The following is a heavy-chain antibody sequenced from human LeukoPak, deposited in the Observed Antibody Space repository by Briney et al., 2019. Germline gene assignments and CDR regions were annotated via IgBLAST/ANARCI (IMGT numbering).Heavy chain of an antibody. V-gene: IGHV3-30-3*01. D-gene: IGHD3-3*01. CDR1: GFTFSSYP. CDR2: ISYDGTNK. J-gene: IGHJ6*02. CDR3: ARDFYDFWSGDRSDYYYYGMDV. Sequence: GRSLRLSCAASGFTFSSYPMHWVRQAPGKGLEWVAIISYDGTNKYYADSVKGRFTISRDNSENTLYLQMNSLRAEDTAVYYCARDFYDFWSGDRSDYYYYGMDVWGQGTTVTVSS.